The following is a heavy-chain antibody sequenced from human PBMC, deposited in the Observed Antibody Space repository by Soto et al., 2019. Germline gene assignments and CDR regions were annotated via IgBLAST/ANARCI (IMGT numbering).Heavy chain of an antibody. Sequence: SEPLSLSWSVAWGSISSYDGSWIRQPPGKGLERIGYIYYSGSTNYNPSLKSRVTISVDTSKNQFSLKLSSVTAADTAMKCCATIVGGSSGYWGQRTLVTVSS. CDR3: ATIVGGSSGY. V-gene: IGHV4-59*01. D-gene: IGHD2-15*01. J-gene: IGHJ4*01. CDR1: WGSISSYD. CDR2: IYYSGST.